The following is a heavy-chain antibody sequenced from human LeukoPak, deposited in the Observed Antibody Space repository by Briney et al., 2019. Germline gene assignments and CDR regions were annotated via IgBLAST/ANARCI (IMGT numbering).Heavy chain of an antibody. J-gene: IGHJ3*02. Sequence: SETLSLTCTVSGGSVSSGGFYWNWIRQHPGKGLEWIGYIFYSGSTYYNPSLKSRAIVSIDTSKNQFSLKLSSVTAADTAVYYCARDPNSGVLGDIWGRGTMVTVSS. CDR3: ARDPNSGVLGDI. D-gene: IGHD1-26*01. CDR1: GGSVSSGGFY. V-gene: IGHV4-31*03. CDR2: IFYSGST.